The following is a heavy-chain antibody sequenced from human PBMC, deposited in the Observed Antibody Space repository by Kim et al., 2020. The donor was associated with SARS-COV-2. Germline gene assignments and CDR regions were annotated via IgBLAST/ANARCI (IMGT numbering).Heavy chain of an antibody. D-gene: IGHD2-8*01. J-gene: IGHJ5*02. V-gene: IGHV4-39*01. Sequence: SETLSLTCTVSGGSISSSSYYWGWIRQPPGKGLEWIGSIYYSGSTYYNPSLKSRVTISVDTSKNQFSLKLSSVTAADTAVYYCARHHRDIVLMVYVYRQGPENWFDPWGQGTLVTVSS. CDR1: GGSISSSSYY. CDR3: ARHHRDIVLMVYVYRQGPENWFDP. CDR2: IYYSGST.